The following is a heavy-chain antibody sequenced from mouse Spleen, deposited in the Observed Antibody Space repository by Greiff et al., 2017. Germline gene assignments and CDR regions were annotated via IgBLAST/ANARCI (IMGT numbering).Heavy chain of an antibody. Sequence: EVQGVESGGGLVKPGGSLKLSCAASGFTFSDYGMHWVRQAPEKGLEWVAYISSGSSTIYYADTVKGRFTISRDNAKNTLFLQMTSLRSEDTAMYYCARPGIATTVVAHYFDYWGQGTTLTVSS. CDR3: ARPGIATTVVAHYFDY. CDR2: ISSGSSTI. J-gene: IGHJ2*01. CDR1: GFTFSDYG. V-gene: IGHV5-17*01. D-gene: IGHD1-1*01.